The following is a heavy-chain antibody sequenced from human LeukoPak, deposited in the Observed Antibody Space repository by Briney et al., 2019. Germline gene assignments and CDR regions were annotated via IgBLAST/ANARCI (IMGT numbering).Heavy chain of an antibody. Sequence: GASLRLSCAASGFTFSSYAMSWVRQAPGKGPEWVSVISGSGGSTYYADSVKGRFTISRDNSKNTLYLQMNSLRAEDTAVYYCAKMGSAPYYDHFDYFDYWGQGTLVTVSS. J-gene: IGHJ4*02. CDR2: ISGSGGST. CDR1: GFTFSSYA. CDR3: AKMGSAPYYDHFDYFDY. V-gene: IGHV3-23*01. D-gene: IGHD3-10*01.